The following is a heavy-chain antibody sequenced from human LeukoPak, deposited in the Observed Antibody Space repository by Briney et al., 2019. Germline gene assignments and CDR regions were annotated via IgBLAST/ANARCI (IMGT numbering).Heavy chain of an antibody. CDR1: GFTFSDYY. CDR3: ARVGYDSSGRFDY. Sequence: PGGSLRLSCAASGFTFSDYYMTWIRQAPGKGLEWVSYISSSGSIIYYADSVKGRFIISRDNAKNSLYLQMNSRRAEDTAVYFCARVGYDSSGRFDYWGEGTLVTVSS. J-gene: IGHJ4*02. CDR2: ISSSGSII. D-gene: IGHD3-22*01. V-gene: IGHV3-11*04.